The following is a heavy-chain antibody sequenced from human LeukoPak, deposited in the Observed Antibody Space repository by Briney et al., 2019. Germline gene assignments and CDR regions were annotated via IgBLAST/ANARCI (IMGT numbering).Heavy chain of an antibody. Sequence: GGSLRLSCVASGFTFDNHAMSWIRQAPGKGLEWVSYISSSGSTIYYADSVKGRFTISRDNAKNSLYLQMNSLRAEDTAVYYCASEGITDAFDIWGQGTMVTVSS. CDR3: ASEGITDAFDI. CDR1: GFTFDNHA. CDR2: ISSSGSTI. D-gene: IGHD3-10*01. J-gene: IGHJ3*02. V-gene: IGHV3-11*01.